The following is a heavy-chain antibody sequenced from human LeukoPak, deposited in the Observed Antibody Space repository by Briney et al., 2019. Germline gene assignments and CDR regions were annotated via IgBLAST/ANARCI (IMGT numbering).Heavy chain of an antibody. CDR3: ARDLRGYYYDSSGYYTDY. V-gene: IGHV3-11*01. Sequence: GGSLRLSCAASGFTFSDYYMSWIRQAPGKGLEWVSYISSSGSTIYYADSVKGRLTISRDNAKNSLYLQMNSLRAEDTAVYYCARDLRGYYYDSSGYYTDYWGQGTLVTVSS. D-gene: IGHD3-22*01. CDR2: ISSSGSTI. CDR1: GFTFSDYY. J-gene: IGHJ4*02.